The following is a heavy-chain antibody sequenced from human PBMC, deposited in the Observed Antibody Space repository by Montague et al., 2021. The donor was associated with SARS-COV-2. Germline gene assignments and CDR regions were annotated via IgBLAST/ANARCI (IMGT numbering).Heavy chain of an antibody. CDR1: GASISAGNYY. V-gene: IGHV4-61*02. CDR2: IYVTGNS. Sequence: TLSLTCTVSGASISAGNYYWGWVRQPAGKGLEWIGRIYVTGNSKSNPSLKSRVTMSIDTARHQFYLNLTSVTAADTAVYYCVGDAYDHLDDHWGQGTLVTVSS. J-gene: IGHJ4*02. CDR3: VGDAYDHLDDH. D-gene: IGHD1-1*01.